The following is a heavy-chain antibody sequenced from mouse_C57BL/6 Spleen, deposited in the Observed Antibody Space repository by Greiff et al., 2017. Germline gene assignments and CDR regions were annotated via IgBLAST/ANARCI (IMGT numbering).Heavy chain of an antibody. J-gene: IGHJ2*01. Sequence: EVMLVESGGGLVKPGGSLKLSCAASGFTFSSYAMSWVRQTPEKRLEWVATISDGGSYTYYPDNVKGRFTISRDNAKNNQYLQMSHLKSEDTAMYYCTRVAFGYDENYFDYWGQGTTLTVSS. CDR3: TRVAFGYDENYFDY. CDR2: ISDGGSYT. V-gene: IGHV5-4*03. D-gene: IGHD2-2*01. CDR1: GFTFSSYA.